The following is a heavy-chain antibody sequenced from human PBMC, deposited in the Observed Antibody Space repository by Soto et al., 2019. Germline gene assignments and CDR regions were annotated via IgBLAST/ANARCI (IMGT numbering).Heavy chain of an antibody. V-gene: IGHV3-74*01. CDR3: ARDLGIPYYYDSSGYYPDY. J-gene: IGHJ4*02. CDR2: INSDGSST. D-gene: IGHD3-22*01. Sequence: GGSLRLSCAASGFTFSSYWMHWVRQAPGKGLVWVSRINSDGSSTSYADSVKGRFTISRDNAKNTLYLQMNSLRAEDTAVYYCARDLGIPYYYDSSGYYPDYWGQGTLVTVS. CDR1: GFTFSSYW.